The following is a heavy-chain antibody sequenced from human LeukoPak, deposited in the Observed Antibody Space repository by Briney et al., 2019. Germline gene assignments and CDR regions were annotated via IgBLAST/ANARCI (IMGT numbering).Heavy chain of an antibody. CDR1: GGTFSSYA. CDR3: ASSGGGYDILTGYPKGPFDY. CDR2: IIPIFGTA. D-gene: IGHD3-9*01. V-gene: IGHV1-69*13. J-gene: IGHJ4*02. Sequence: ASVKVSCKASGGTFSSYAISWVRQAPGQGLERMGGIIPIFGTANYAQKFQGRVTITADESTSTAYMELSSLRSEDTAVYYCASSGGGYDILTGYPKGPFDYWGQGTLVTVSS.